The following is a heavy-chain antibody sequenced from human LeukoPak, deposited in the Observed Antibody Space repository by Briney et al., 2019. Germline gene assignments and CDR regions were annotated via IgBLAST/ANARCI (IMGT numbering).Heavy chain of an antibody. CDR2: INHSGST. Sequence: SETLSLTCAVYGGSFSGYYWSWIRLPPGKGLEWIGEINHSGSTNYNPSLKSRVTVSVDTSKNQFSLKLSSVTAADTAVYYCARGVGVYYDSSGYSDYWGQGTLVTVSS. CDR3: ARGVGVYYDSSGYSDY. CDR1: GGSFSGYY. D-gene: IGHD3-22*01. V-gene: IGHV4-34*01. J-gene: IGHJ4*02.